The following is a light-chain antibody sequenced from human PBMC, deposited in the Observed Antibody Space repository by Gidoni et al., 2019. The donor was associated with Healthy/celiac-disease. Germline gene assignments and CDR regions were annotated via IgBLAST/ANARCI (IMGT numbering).Light chain of an antibody. CDR2: DAS. CDR3: QQRSNWPPRYS. V-gene: IGKV3-11*01. Sequence: EIVLTQSPATLSLSPGERANLSCRASQRVSSYLAWYQQTPGQAPRLLIYDASNRATGIPARFSGSGSGTDFTLTISSLEPEDFAVYYCQQRSNWPPRYSFXQXTKLEIK. J-gene: IGKJ2*03. CDR1: QRVSSY.